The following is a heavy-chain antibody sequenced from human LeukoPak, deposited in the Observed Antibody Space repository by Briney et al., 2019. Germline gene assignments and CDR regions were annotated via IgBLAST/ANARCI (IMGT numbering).Heavy chain of an antibody. CDR2: ISSSGSTI. D-gene: IGHD3-9*01. V-gene: IGHV3-11*01. Sequence: GGPLRLSCAASGFSYSDYYMSSIRQAPGKGLEWVSYISSSGSTIYYADSVKGRFTISRDNAKNSLYLQMNSLRAEDTAVYYCARDNILTGYSPFFDYWGQGTLVTVSS. CDR3: ARDNILTGYSPFFDY. CDR1: GFSYSDYY. J-gene: IGHJ4*02.